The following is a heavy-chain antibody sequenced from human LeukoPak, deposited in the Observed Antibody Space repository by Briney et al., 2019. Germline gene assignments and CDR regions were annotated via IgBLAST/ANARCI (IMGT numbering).Heavy chain of an antibody. CDR1: GGSFGAYY. Sequence: SETLSLTCTVYGGSFGAYYWGWLRQPPGKGLEWIGEINHSGSSDYNPSLKSRVTISVDKSKNQFSLKLSSVTAADTAVYYCARGYSSSWYAYWGQGTLVTVSS. D-gene: IGHD6-13*01. CDR2: INHSGSS. CDR3: ARGYSSSWYAY. V-gene: IGHV4-34*01. J-gene: IGHJ4*02.